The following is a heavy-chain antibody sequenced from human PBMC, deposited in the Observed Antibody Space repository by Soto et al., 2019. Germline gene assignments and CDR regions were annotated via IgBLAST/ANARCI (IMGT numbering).Heavy chain of an antibody. V-gene: IGHV4-59*12. J-gene: IGHJ6*02. D-gene: IGHD4-17*01. CDR2: IYYSGST. CDR3: AREALVWSPDPYGDYENGYYYYGTDV. Sequence: SETLSLTCTVSGGSISSYYWSWIRQPPGKGLEWIGYIYYSGSTNYNPSLKSRVTISVDTSKNQFSLKLSSVTAADTAVYYCAREALVWSPDPYGDYENGYYYYGTDVWGQGTTVTVSS. CDR1: GGSISSYY.